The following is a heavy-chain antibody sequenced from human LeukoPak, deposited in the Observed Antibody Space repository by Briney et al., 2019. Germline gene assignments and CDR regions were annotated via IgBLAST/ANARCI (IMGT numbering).Heavy chain of an antibody. Sequence: SETLSLTCTVSGGSISSSSYYWGWIRQPPGKGLEWIGSIYYSGSAYYNPSLKSRVTISVDTSKNQFSLKLSSVTAADTAVYYCARHDPLSGEHFALDYWGQGTLVTVSS. CDR1: GGSISSSSYY. J-gene: IGHJ4*02. V-gene: IGHV4-39*01. CDR3: ARHDPLSGEHFALDY. D-gene: IGHD2/OR15-2a*01. CDR2: IYYSGSA.